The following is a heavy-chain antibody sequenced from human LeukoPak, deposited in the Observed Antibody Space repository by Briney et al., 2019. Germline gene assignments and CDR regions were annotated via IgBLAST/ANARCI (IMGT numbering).Heavy chain of an antibody. Sequence: GGSLRLSCAASGFTFSSDSLNWVRQAPGKGLEWISYISSSSGTIYYADSAKGRFTISRDNAKKSLYLQMSSLRDEDTAVYYCATRYCSVGICYLNYWGQGTLVTVSS. V-gene: IGHV3-48*02. CDR3: ATRYCSVGICYLNY. CDR1: GFTFSSDS. CDR2: ISSSSGTI. D-gene: IGHD2-15*01. J-gene: IGHJ4*02.